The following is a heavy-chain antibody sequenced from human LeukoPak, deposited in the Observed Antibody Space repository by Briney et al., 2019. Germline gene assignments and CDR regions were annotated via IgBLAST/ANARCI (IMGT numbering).Heavy chain of an antibody. Sequence: GGSLRLSCAASGFTFSSYWMHWVRQAPGKGLVWVSCINSDGSSTSYADSVKGRFTISRDNAKNTLYLQMNSLRAEDTAVYYCAIIPRYFDWLPHDYWGQGTLVTVSS. CDR1: GFTFSSYW. V-gene: IGHV3-74*01. J-gene: IGHJ4*02. CDR3: AIIPRYFDWLPHDY. D-gene: IGHD3-9*01. CDR2: INSDGSST.